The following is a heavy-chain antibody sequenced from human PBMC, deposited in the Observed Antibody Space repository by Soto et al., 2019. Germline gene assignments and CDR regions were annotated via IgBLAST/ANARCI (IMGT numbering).Heavy chain of an antibody. CDR1: GFTFISYA. V-gene: IGHV3-64*01. D-gene: IGHD3-10*01. J-gene: IGHJ4*02. CDR3: ARDRNRAASGTYRDY. CDR2: ISSNGDST. Sequence: PGGSLRLSCAASGFTFISYAMHWVRQAPGKGLEYVSAISSNGDSTYYANSVKDRFTISRDNSKNTLYLQMGSLRGEDMAVYYCARDRNRAASGTYRDYWGQGSLVTVSS.